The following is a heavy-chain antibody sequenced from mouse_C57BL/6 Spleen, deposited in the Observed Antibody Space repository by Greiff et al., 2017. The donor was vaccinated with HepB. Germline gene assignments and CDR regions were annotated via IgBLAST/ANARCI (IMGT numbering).Heavy chain of an antibody. CDR1: GFTFSSYT. V-gene: IGHV5-9*01. J-gene: IGHJ4*01. Sequence: EVKFEESGGGLVKPGGSLKLSCAASGFTFSSYTMSWVRQTPEKRLEWVATISGGGGNTYYPDSVKGRFTISRDNAKNTLYLQMSSLRSEDTALYYCARHRIYYGNYDYAMDYWGQGTSVTVSS. CDR2: ISGGGGNT. D-gene: IGHD2-1*01. CDR3: ARHRIYYGNYDYAMDY.